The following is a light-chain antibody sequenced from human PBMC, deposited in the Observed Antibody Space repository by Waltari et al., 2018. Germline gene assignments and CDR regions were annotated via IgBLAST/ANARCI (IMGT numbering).Light chain of an antibody. CDR2: DAS. Sequence: EIVLTQSPATLSLSPGERANLSCRTSQSVSSYLAWYQQKPGQAPRLLIYDASNRATGIPARFSGSGYGTDFTLTISSLEPEDFAVYYCQQRSNWPLFTFGPGTKVDIK. CDR3: QQRSNWPLFT. J-gene: IGKJ3*01. CDR1: QSVSSY. V-gene: IGKV3-11*01.